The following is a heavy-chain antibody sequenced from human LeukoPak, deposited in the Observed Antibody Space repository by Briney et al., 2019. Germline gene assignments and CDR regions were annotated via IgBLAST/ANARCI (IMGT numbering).Heavy chain of an antibody. D-gene: IGHD2-2*01. J-gene: IGHJ5*02. CDR1: GFTFSSYW. CDR3: ARGLVPAAEFDP. CDR2: INHSGST. Sequence: PGGSLRLSCAASGFTFSSYWMSWIRQPPGKGLEWIGEINHSGSTNYNPSLKSRVTISVDTSKNQFSLKLSSVTAADTAVYYCARGLVPAAEFDPWGQGTLVTVSS. V-gene: IGHV4-34*01.